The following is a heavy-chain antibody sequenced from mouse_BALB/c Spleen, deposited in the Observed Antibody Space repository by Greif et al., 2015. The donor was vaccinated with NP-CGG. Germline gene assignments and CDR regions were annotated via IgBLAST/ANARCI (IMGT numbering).Heavy chain of an antibody. J-gene: IGHJ2*01. V-gene: IGHV5-6*01. CDR1: GFTFSSYG. CDR2: ISSGGSYT. D-gene: IGHD3-3*01. CDR3: AREGARVYYFDY. Sequence: VQLQQSGGDLVKPGGSLKLSCAASGFTFSSYGMSWVRQTPDKRLEWVATISSGGSYTYYPDSVKGRFTISRDNAKNTLYLQMSSLKSEDTAMYYCAREGARVYYFDYWGQGTTLTVSS.